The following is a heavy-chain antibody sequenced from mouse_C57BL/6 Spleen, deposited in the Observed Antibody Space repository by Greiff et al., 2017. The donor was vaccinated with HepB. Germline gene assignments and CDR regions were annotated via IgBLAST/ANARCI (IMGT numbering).Heavy chain of an antibody. CDR3: AREVAQAMDY. J-gene: IGHJ4*01. CDR1: GYTFTSYW. Sequence: QVQLQQPGAELVMPGASVKLSCKASGYTFTSYWMHWVKQRPGQGLEWIGEIDPSDSYTNYNQKFKGKSTLTVDKSSSTAYMQLSSLTSEDSAVYYCAREVAQAMDYWGQGTSVTVSS. V-gene: IGHV1-69*01. CDR2: IDPSDSYT. D-gene: IGHD1-3*01.